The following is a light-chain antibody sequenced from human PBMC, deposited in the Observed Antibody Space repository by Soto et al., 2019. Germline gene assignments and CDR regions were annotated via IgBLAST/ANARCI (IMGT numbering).Light chain of an antibody. J-gene: IGKJ1*01. CDR1: QTISSW. V-gene: IGKV1-5*03. CDR3: QHYNSYSEA. Sequence: DIQMTQSPSTLSGSVGDRVTITCRASQTISSWLAWYQQKPGKAPKLLIYKASTLKSGVPSRSSGSGSGTGFTLTISSLQPDDFATYYCQHYNSYSEAFGQGTKVDIK. CDR2: KAS.